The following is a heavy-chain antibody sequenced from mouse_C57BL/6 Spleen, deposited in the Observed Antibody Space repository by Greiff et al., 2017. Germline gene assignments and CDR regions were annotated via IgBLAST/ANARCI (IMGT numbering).Heavy chain of an antibody. V-gene: IGHV1-20*01. D-gene: IGHD1-1*01. J-gene: IGHJ1*03. Sequence: VQLQQSGPELVKPGDSVKISCKASGYSFTGYFMNWVMQSHGKSLEWIGRINPYNGDTFYNQKCKGKATLTVDKSSSTAHMELRSLTSEDAAVYDCAREGNYYGSSYWYFDVWGTGTTVTVSS. CDR1: GYSFTGYF. CDR2: INPYNGDT. CDR3: AREGNYYGSSYWYFDV.